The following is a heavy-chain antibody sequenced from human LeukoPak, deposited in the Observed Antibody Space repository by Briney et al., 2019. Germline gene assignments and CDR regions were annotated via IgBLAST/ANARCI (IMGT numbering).Heavy chain of an antibody. CDR2: VYRGGST. Sequence: PGGSLRLSCPASGSTLSYNYMSWVRQAPGKGLEWVSIVYRGGSTYYADSVKGRFTSSRDNSKNTLYLEMNSLRAEDTAIYYCARGGYNTSYYFDCWGQGTLVTVSS. CDR3: ARGGYNTSYYFDC. CDR1: GSTLSYNY. J-gene: IGHJ4*01. V-gene: IGHV3-53*01. D-gene: IGHD1-14*01.